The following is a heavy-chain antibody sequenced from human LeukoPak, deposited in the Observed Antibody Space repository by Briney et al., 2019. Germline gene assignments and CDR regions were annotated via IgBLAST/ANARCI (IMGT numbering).Heavy chain of an antibody. D-gene: IGHD3-9*01. CDR2: ISGSGGST. J-gene: IGHJ3*02. CDR3: AKDGLTYYDILTGYSDAFDI. V-gene: IGHV3-23*01. Sequence: GGSLRLSCAASGFTFSSYAMSWVRQAPGKGLEWVSAISGSGGSTYYADSVKGRFTISRDNSKNTLYLQMNSLRAEDTAVYYCAKDGLTYYDILTGYSDAFDIWGQGTMVTVSS. CDR1: GFTFSSYA.